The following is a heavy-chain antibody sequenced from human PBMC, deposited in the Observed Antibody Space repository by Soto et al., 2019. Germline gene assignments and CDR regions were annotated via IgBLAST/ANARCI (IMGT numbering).Heavy chain of an antibody. CDR2: MNPNSGNT. CDR1: GYTFTGYD. CDR3: ARGDYDILTGEFDY. J-gene: IGHJ4*02. V-gene: IGHV1-8*01. D-gene: IGHD3-9*01. Sequence: APVKVSCKASGYTFTGYDINWVRQATGQGLEWMGWMNPNSGNTGYAQKFQGRVTMTRNTSISTAYMELSSLRSEDTAVYYCARGDYDILTGEFDYWGQGTLVTVSS.